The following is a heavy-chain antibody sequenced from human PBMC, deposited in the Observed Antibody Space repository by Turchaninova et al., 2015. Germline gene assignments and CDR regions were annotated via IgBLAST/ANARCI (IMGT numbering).Heavy chain of an antibody. Sequence: QVHLQESGPGLVKPSPSLTLNLPCSGSHLSRGDYSWSGTRQPPGKGLEWIGYIYYSGSTYYNPSLKSRVTISVDTSKNQFSLKLSSVTAADTAVYYCAGVYCSSTSCSFDAFDIWGQGTMVTVSS. D-gene: IGHD2-2*01. J-gene: IGHJ3*02. CDR2: IYYSGST. CDR1: GSHLSRGDYS. CDR3: AGVYCSSTSCSFDAFDI. V-gene: IGHV4-30-4*08.